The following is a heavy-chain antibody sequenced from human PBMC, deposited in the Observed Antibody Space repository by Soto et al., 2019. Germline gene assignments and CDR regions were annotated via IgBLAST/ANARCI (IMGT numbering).Heavy chain of an antibody. J-gene: IGHJ4*02. Sequence: NLSLTCTVYGGSIRDYFWTWIRQPPGKLLEWIGYICYSGRTKYNPSLKSRVSISVDTSKNRFSLQLRSVTAADTAVYYCARVGGDDFGDSGGFDFWGQGTLVTASS. D-gene: IGHD4-17*01. CDR1: GGSIRDYF. CDR2: ICYSGRT. V-gene: IGHV4-59*01. CDR3: ARVGGDDFGDSGGFDF.